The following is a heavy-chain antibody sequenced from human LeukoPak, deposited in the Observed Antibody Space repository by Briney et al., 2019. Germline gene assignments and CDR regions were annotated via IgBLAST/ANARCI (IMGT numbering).Heavy chain of an antibody. D-gene: IGHD1-14*01. Sequence: SETLSLTCTVSGGSISSYYWSWIRQPAGKGLEWIGRIYTSGSTNYNPSLKSRVTISVDTSKNQFSLKLSSVTAADTAVYYCARDQTTYYYYYMDVWGKGTTVTVSS. CDR3: ARDQTTYYYYYMDV. CDR2: IYTSGST. J-gene: IGHJ6*03. V-gene: IGHV4-4*07. CDR1: GGSISSYY.